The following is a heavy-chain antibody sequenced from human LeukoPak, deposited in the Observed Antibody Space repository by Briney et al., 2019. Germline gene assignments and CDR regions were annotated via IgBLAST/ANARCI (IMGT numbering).Heavy chain of an antibody. J-gene: IGHJ3*02. CDR2: IKKDGSEK. D-gene: IGHD3-22*01. Sequence: PGGSLRLSCAASGFTFSSYWMSWVRQAPGKGLEWVANIKKDGSEKYYVDSVKGRFTISRDNAKNSLYVQMNSLRAEDTAVYYCARPSYYYGSSGSVSGAFDIWGQGTVVTVSS. CDR1: GFTFSSYW. V-gene: IGHV3-7*04. CDR3: ARPSYYYGSSGSVSGAFDI.